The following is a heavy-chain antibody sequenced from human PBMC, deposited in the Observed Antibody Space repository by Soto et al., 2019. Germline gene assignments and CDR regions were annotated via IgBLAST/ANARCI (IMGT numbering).Heavy chain of an antibody. V-gene: IGHV3-23*01. CDR3: AKGWYSSRGLVGY. Sequence: PRLSCAASGFTFSSYAMSWVRQAPGKGLEWVSAISGSGGSTYYADSVKGRFTISRDNSKNTLYLQMNSLRAEDTAVYYCAKGWYSSRGLVGYWGQGTLVTVSS. J-gene: IGHJ4*02. CDR1: GFTFSSYA. D-gene: IGHD6-13*01. CDR2: ISGSGGST.